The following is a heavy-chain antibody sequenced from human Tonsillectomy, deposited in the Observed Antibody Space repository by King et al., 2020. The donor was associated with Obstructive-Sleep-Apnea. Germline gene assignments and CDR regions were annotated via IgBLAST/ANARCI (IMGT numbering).Heavy chain of an antibody. CDR2: IYPGDSDT. CDR3: ARPYGDYVAFVDY. V-gene: IGHV5-51*01. D-gene: IGHD4-17*01. J-gene: IGHJ4*02. Sequence: QLVQSGAEVKKPGESLKISCKASGYSFTSYWIGWVRQMPGKGLEWMGTIYPGDSDTRYSPSFQGQVGLSVDKSISTAYLQWSSLKASDTAMYYCARPYGDYVAFVDYWGQGTLVTVSS. CDR1: GYSFTSYW.